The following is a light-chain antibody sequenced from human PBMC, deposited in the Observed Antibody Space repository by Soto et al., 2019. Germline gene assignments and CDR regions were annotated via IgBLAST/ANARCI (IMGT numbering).Light chain of an antibody. J-gene: IGLJ3*02. V-gene: IGLV2-14*01. Sequence: QSALTQPASVSGSPGQSITISCTGSSSDIGGYTFVSWYQQHPGKAPKLMIYEVSYRPSGVSNRFSGSKSGNTASLTISGLQGEDEADYYGSSYTTSATWVFGGGTKVTVL. CDR3: SSYTTSATWV. CDR2: EVS. CDR1: SSDIGGYTF.